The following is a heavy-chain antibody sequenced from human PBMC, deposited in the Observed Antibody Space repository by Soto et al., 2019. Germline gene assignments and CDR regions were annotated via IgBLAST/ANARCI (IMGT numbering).Heavy chain of an antibody. V-gene: IGHV3-30-3*01. J-gene: IGHJ4*02. CDR3: ARDARDGYNLYFDY. D-gene: IGHD5-12*01. Sequence: QVQLVESGGGVVQPGRSLRLSCAASGFTFTSYAMHWVRQAPGKGLEWVAVISDDGSNKYYADSVKGRFTISRDNSKNTLYLQMNSLRAEDRAVYYCARDARDGYNLYFDYGGQGTLVTVSS. CDR2: ISDDGSNK. CDR1: GFTFTSYA.